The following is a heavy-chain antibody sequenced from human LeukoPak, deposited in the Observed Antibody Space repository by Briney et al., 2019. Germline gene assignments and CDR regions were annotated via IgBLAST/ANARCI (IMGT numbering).Heavy chain of an antibody. V-gene: IGHV3-30*18. Sequence: PGGSLRLSCAASGFTFSSYGMHWVCQAPGKGLEWVAVISFDGSSKDYAQSVKGRFTISRDNSKNTLYLQMNSLRVEDTAVYYCAKAADQYYYYYFYYMDVWGKGTTVTVSS. CDR2: ISFDGSSK. CDR1: GFTFSSYG. D-gene: IGHD2-2*01. J-gene: IGHJ6*03. CDR3: AKAADQYYYYYFYYMDV.